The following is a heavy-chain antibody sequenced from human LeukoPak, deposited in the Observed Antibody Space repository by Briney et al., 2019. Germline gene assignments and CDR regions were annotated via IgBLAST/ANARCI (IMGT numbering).Heavy chain of an antibody. CDR2: MDTSGHT. V-gene: IGHV4-4*07. Sequence: PSETLSLTCIVSGGSISGDYWSWVRQPAGKGLEWIGHMDTSGHTNYNASLMSRVTMSVDTSKNQFSLRLTSVTAADTAVYYCARHWSHSVAQFGRSYWFDPWGQGTLVTVSS. CDR1: GGSISGDY. J-gene: IGHJ5*02. D-gene: IGHD2-15*01. CDR3: ARHWSHSVAQFGRSYWFDP.